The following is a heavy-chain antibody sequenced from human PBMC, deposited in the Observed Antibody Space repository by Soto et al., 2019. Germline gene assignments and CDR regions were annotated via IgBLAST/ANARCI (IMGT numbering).Heavy chain of an antibody. V-gene: IGHV3-30*18. CDR1: GFTFSSYG. D-gene: IGHD1-26*01. CDR2: ISYDGSNK. CDR3: AKDKVGATWYFDY. Sequence: QVQLVESGGGVVQPGRSLRLSCAASGFTFSSYGMHWVRQAPGKGLEWVAVISYDGSNKYYADSVKGRFTISRDNSKNTLYLQMNSLRAEDTAVYYCAKDKVGATWYFDYWGQGTLVTVSS. J-gene: IGHJ4*02.